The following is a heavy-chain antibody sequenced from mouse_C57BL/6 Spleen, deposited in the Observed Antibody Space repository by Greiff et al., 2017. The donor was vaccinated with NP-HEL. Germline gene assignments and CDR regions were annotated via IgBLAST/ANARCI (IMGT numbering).Heavy chain of an antibody. D-gene: IGHD4-1*01. J-gene: IGHJ4*01. CDR2: IWSGGST. V-gene: IGHV2-2*01. CDR1: GFSLTSYG. Sequence: QVQLQQPGPGLVQPSQSLSITCTVSGFSLTSYGVHWVRQSPGKGLEWLGVIWSGGSTDYNAAFISRLSISKDNSKSQVFFKMNSLQADDTAIYYCARGNWDVRGYAMDYWGQGTSVTVSS. CDR3: ARGNWDVRGYAMDY.